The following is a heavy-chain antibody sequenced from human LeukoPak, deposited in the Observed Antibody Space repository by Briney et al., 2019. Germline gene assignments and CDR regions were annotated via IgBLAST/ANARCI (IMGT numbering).Heavy chain of an antibody. CDR3: ARWYSSGWAFDY. CDR2: IYYRGIM. Sequence: PSETLSLTCTVSGGSVSSGSYYWVWIRQPPGKGLEWIASIYYRGIMYYNPSLKSRVTTSVDTSKNQFSLKLSSVTAADRAVYYCARWYSSGWAFDYWGQGTLVTVSS. J-gene: IGHJ4*02. D-gene: IGHD6-19*01. V-gene: IGHV4-39*01. CDR1: GGSVSSGSYY.